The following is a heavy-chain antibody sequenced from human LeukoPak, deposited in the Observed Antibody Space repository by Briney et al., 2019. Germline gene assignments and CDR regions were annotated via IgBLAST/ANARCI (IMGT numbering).Heavy chain of an antibody. CDR3: AEMRGCWYSLIDY. J-gene: IGHJ4*02. V-gene: IGHV3-23*01. CDR1: GFTFSSYA. Sequence: PGGSLRLSCAASGFTFSSYAMTWVRQAPGKGLEWVSIISGNGGSTYYADSVRGRFIISRDNSRNILYLQVNGLRAEDTAVYYCAEMRGCWYSLIDYWGQGTLVTVSS. CDR2: ISGNGGST. D-gene: IGHD5-24*01.